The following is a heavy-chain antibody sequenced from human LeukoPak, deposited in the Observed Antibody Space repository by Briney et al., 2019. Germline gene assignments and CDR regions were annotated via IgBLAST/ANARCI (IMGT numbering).Heavy chain of an antibody. D-gene: IGHD5-24*01. Sequence: SETLSLTCTVSGGSISSYYWSWIRQPAGKGLEWIGRIYTSGSTNYNPSLKNRVTISVDKSKNQFSLKLSSVTAADTAVYYCARDRLEYYFDYWGQGTLVTVSS. J-gene: IGHJ4*02. CDR2: IYTSGST. V-gene: IGHV4-4*07. CDR1: GGSISSYY. CDR3: ARDRLEYYFDY.